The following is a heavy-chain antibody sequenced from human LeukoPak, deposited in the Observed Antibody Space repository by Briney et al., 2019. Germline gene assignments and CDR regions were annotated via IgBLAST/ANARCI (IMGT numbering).Heavy chain of an antibody. CDR2: INPNSGGT. V-gene: IGHV1-2*06. Sequence: VASVKVSCKASGYTFTSYGISWVRQAPGQGLEWMGRINPNSGGTNYAQKFQGRVTMTRDTSISTAYMELSRLRSDDTAVYYCARDRDPQLLVAQSWFDPWGQGTLVTVSS. J-gene: IGHJ5*02. CDR3: ARDRDPQLLVAQSWFDP. CDR1: GYTFTSYG. D-gene: IGHD2-2*01.